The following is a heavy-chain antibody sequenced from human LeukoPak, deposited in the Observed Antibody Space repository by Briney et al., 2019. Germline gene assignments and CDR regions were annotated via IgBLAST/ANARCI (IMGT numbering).Heavy chain of an antibody. CDR3: VRVRYSGSWFPVPNFDC. D-gene: IGHD1-26*01. V-gene: IGHV3-23*01. CDR1: GFTFSNYA. J-gene: IGHJ4*02. Sequence: PGGSLRLSCVASGFTFSNYAMSWVRQPPAKGLEWVSTIDGSGGSTFYADSVKGRFTISRDSSRNTLYLQMNTLRTEDTAVYCCVRVRYSGSWFPVPNFDCWGQGTLVTVSS. CDR2: IDGSGGST.